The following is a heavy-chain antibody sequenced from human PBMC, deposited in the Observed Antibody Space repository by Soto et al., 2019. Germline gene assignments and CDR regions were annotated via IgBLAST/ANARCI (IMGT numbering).Heavy chain of an antibody. CDR2: IKEDGSQT. CDR1: GFTFTRYS. D-gene: IGHD3-16*01. J-gene: IGHJ5*02. CDR3: LDPQYLGTLLDP. Sequence: PGGSLRLSCAASGFTFTRYSMNWVRQAPGKGLEWVANIKEDGSQTNYVDSVRGRFTISRDNAKNSLYLQMSSLRADDTAVYYCLDPQYLGTLLDPGDDGTMVTVYS. V-gene: IGHV3-7*03.